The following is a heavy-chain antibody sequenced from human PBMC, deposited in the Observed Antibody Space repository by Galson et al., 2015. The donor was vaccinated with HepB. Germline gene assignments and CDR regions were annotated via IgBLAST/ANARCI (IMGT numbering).Heavy chain of an antibody. Sequence: SLRLSCAASGFTFSSYGMHWVRQAPGKGLEWVAVIWYDGSNKYYADSVKGRFTISRDNSKNTLYLQMNSLRAEDTAVYYCARTRYSSGSYYFDYWGQGTLVTVSS. J-gene: IGHJ4*02. CDR3: ARTRYSSGSYYFDY. CDR1: GFTFSSYG. V-gene: IGHV3-33*01. CDR2: IWYDGSNK. D-gene: IGHD6-19*01.